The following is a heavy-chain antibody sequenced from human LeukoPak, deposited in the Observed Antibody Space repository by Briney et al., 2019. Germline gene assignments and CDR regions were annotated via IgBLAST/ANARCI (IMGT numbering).Heavy chain of an antibody. Sequence: GASVKVSCKASGYTFTGYYMHWVRQAPGQGLEWKGWINPNSGGTNYAQKFQGRVTMTRDTSISTAYMELSRLRSDDTAVYYCAKPHYYYDSSGYGYWGQGTLVTVSS. CDR3: AKPHYYYDSSGYGY. V-gene: IGHV1-2*02. CDR1: GYTFTGYY. D-gene: IGHD3-22*01. CDR2: INPNSGGT. J-gene: IGHJ4*02.